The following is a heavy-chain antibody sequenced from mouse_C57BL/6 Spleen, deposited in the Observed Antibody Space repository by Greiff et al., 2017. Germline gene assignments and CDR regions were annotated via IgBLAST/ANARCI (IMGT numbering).Heavy chain of an antibody. J-gene: IGHJ2*01. CDR3: ARGGYYYGSSSYFDY. Sequence: EVKLVESGGDLVKPGGSLKLSCAASGFTFSSYGMSWVRQTPDKRLEWVATISSGGSYTYYPDSVTGRFTIARDNAKNTLYLQMSSLKSEDTAMYYCARGGYYYGSSSYFDYWGQGTTLTVSS. V-gene: IGHV5-6*01. D-gene: IGHD1-1*01. CDR2: ISSGGSYT. CDR1: GFTFSSYG.